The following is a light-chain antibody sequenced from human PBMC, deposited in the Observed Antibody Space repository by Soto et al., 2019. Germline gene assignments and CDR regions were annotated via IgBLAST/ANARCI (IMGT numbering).Light chain of an antibody. CDR3: AAWDDSLNGSYV. J-gene: IGLJ1*01. CDR1: SSNIGSNT. CDR2: SNN. Sequence: QSALTQPPSASGTPGQRVTISCSGSSSNIGSNTVNWYQQLPGTAPKLLIYSNNQRPSGVPDRFSGSKSGTSAPLAISGLQSEDEADYYCAAWDDSLNGSYVFGTGTKVTVL. V-gene: IGLV1-44*01.